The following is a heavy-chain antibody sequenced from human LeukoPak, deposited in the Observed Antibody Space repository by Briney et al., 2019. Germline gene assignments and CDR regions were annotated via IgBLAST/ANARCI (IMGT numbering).Heavy chain of an antibody. Sequence: SEPLSLTCSVSSRFFSICGYYWSWIRQHPGKGVELIGYFSYSGSTHYNPSLKSRVTLSLDTSLQHFSLKLSALPAAETAVYYCARGGIAGTTPPGFDPWGQGALVTVSS. D-gene: IGHD1-14*01. CDR3: ARGGIAGTTPPGFDP. CDR2: FSYSGST. CDR1: SRFFSICGYY. V-gene: IGHV4-31*03. J-gene: IGHJ5*02.